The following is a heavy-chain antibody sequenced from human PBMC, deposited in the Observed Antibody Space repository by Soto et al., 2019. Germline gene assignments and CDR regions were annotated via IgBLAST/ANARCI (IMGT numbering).Heavy chain of an antibody. CDR2: IYHSGRT. D-gene: IGHD1-26*01. Sequence: QVQLQESGPGLVKPSGTLSLTCAVSGGSISSSNWWSWVRQPPGKGLEWIGEIYHSGRTNYNPSLKSRVTISVYKSRNQFSLKLSSVTAADTAVYYCARVGIVGANGMDVWGQGTTVTVSS. J-gene: IGHJ6*02. V-gene: IGHV4-4*02. CDR3: ARVGIVGANGMDV. CDR1: GGSISSSNW.